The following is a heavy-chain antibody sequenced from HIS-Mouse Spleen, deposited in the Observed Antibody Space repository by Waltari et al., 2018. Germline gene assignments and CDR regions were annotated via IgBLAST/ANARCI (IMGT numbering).Heavy chain of an antibody. CDR3: AREIPYSSSWYDWYFDL. V-gene: IGHV4-39*07. CDR2: IYYSGST. Sequence: QLQLQESGPGLVKPSETLSLTCTVSGGPISSSSYYWGWIRQPPGKGLEWIGSIYYSGSTYYHPSLKRRVPISVDTSKNQFSLKLSSVTAADTAVYYCAREIPYSSSWYDWYFDLWGRGTLVTVSS. CDR1: GGPISSSSYY. D-gene: IGHD6-13*01. J-gene: IGHJ2*01.